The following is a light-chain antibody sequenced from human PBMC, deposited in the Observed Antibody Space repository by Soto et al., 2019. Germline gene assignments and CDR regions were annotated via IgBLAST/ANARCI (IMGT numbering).Light chain of an antibody. CDR3: HQYDNWTRT. J-gene: IGKJ1*01. CDR2: GAS. V-gene: IGKV3-15*01. Sequence: EIVMTQSPVTLSVSPGERATLSCRASQSVSSKLAWYQQKPGQAPRPLIYGASTRAIGIPDRFSGSGSGTEFTLNLRSLQSEDFAVYYCHQYDNWTRTFGQGTKV. CDR1: QSVSSK.